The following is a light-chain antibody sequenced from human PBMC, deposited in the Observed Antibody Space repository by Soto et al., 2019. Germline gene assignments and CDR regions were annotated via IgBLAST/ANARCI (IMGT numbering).Light chain of an antibody. V-gene: IGLV3-21*04. J-gene: IGLJ1*01. CDR2: YDS. Sequence: SYELTQPPSVSVAPGKTARITCGGNNNGSKSVHWYQQRPGQAPVLVIYYDSDRPSGIPERFSGSNSGNTTTLTISRVEAGDESDYYCQVWDSSSDPLYVFGTGTKLTVL. CDR3: QVWDSSSDPLYV. CDR1: NNGSKS.